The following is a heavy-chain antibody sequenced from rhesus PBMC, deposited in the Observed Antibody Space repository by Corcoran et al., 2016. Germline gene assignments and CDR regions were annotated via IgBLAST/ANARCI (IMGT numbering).Heavy chain of an antibody. D-gene: IGHD6-31*01. Sequence: MGRVAPEDGEADYAQKFQDRVTITADTSTDTAYMELSSLRSEDTAMYYCATEGAAAGTRYNRFDVWGPGVLVTVSS. J-gene: IGHJ5-1*01. CDR2: VAPEDGEA. V-gene: IGHV1-111*02. CDR3: ATEGAAAGTRYNRFDV.